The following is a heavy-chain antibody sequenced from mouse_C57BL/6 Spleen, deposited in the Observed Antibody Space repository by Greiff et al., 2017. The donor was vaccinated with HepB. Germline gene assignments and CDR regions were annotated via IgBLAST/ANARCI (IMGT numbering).Heavy chain of an antibody. CDR1: GYTFTDYE. Sequence: VQLQQSGAELVRPGASVTLSCKASGYTFTDYEMHWVKQTPVHGLEWIGAIDPETGGTAYNQKFKGKAILTADKSSSTAYMELRSLTSEDSAVYYCTREGVYYYGSSYNYWGQGTTLTVSS. D-gene: IGHD1-1*01. V-gene: IGHV1-15*01. CDR3: TREGVYYYGSSYNY. J-gene: IGHJ2*01. CDR2: IDPETGGT.